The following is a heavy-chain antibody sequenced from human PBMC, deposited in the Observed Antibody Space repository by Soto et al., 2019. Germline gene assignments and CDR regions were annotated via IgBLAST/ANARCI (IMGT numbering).Heavy chain of an antibody. CDR1: RFTFCSFA. CDR2: TTLCGGLT. Sequence: WGSLRLSCGAGRFTFCSFAMNWVRQATWKGLEWVSSTTLCGGLTHYADSVKGRFTMSRDNSKNTLYLQMDNLRAEDTAGYYCARDRQLVLDYWGQGTLVTVSS. J-gene: IGHJ4*02. CDR3: ARDRQLVLDY. D-gene: IGHD6-6*01. V-gene: IGHV3-23*01.